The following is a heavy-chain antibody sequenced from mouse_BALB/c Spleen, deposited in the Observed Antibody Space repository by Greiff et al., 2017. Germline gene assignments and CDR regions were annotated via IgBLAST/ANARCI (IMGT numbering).Heavy chain of an antibody. D-gene: IGHD4-1*01. CDR3: ARDWAGDY. V-gene: IGHV5-17*02. CDR1: GFTFSSFG. Sequence: EVKLMESGGGLVQPGGSRKLSCAASGFTFSSFGMHWVRQAPEKGLEWVAYISSGSSTIYYADTVKGRFTISRDNPKNTLFLQMTSLRSEDTAMYYCARDWAGDYWGQGTTLTVSS. CDR2: ISSGSSTI. J-gene: IGHJ2*01.